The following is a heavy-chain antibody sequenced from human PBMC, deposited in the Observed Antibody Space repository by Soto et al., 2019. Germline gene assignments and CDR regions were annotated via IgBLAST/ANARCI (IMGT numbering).Heavy chain of an antibody. CDR2: ISSSSSYI. J-gene: IGHJ2*01. Sequence: GGSLRLSCAAYGFTFSSYSMNWVRQAPGKGLEWVSSISSSSSYIYYADSVKGRFTISRDNAKNSLYLQMNSLRAEDTAVYYCARPPEVVCSSTSCYKGVDWYFDLWGRGTLVTVSS. CDR3: ARPPEVVCSSTSCYKGVDWYFDL. D-gene: IGHD2-2*02. V-gene: IGHV3-21*01. CDR1: GFTFSSYS.